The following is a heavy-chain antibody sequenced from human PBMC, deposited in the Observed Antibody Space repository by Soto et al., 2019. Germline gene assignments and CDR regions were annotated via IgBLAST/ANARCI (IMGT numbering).Heavy chain of an antibody. CDR1: GGSVSGDTHY. V-gene: IGHV4-61*01. CDR3: ARFVRSCSGTTCYTRADV. D-gene: IGHD2-2*02. Sequence: SETLSLTCTLSGGSVSGDTHYWSWIRPPPGRRLEWIGFIYSSGSTNYNPSLKSRVTMSVDTSKNQFSLKLRSVIVADTAVYHCARFVRSCSGTTCYTRADVWGQGTTVT. J-gene: IGHJ6*02. CDR2: IYSSGST.